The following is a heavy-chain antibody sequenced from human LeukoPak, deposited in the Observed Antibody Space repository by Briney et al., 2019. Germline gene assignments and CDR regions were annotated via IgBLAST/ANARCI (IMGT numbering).Heavy chain of an antibody. Sequence: ASVKVSCKASGYTFTSYGISWVRQAPGQGLEWMGWTSAYNGNTNYAQKLQGRVTMTTDTSTSTAYMELRSLRSDDTAVYYCARDYYDSSGYPGADYWGQGTLVTVSS. J-gene: IGHJ4*02. V-gene: IGHV1-18*01. CDR3: ARDYYDSSGYPGADY. CDR1: GYTFTSYG. D-gene: IGHD3-22*01. CDR2: TSAYNGNT.